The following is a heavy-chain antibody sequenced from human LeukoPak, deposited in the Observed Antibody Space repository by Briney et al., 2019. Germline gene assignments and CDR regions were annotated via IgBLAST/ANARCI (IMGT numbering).Heavy chain of an antibody. D-gene: IGHD3-3*01. CDR2: ISSSSGYI. Sequence: GGSLRLSCAASGFTFSNYSMNWVRQAPGKGLEWVSSISSSSGYIYYADSVKGRFAISRDNAKNSLFLQMNSLRAEDTALYYCARLNRITIFGVLIWDAFDIWGQGTMVTVSS. CDR1: GFTFSNYS. CDR3: ARLNRITIFGVLIWDAFDI. V-gene: IGHV3-21*01. J-gene: IGHJ3*02.